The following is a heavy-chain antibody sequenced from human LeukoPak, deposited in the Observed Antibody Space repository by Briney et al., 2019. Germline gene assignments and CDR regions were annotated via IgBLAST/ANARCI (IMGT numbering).Heavy chain of an antibody. Sequence: ASVKVSCKASGYTFTGYYMHWVRQAPGQGLEWMGRINPNSGGTNYAQKFQGRVTMTRDTSISTAYMELSRLRSDDTAVYYCARLNYDFWSGYFNVFDYWGQGTLATVSS. CDR3: ARLNYDFWSGYFNVFDY. J-gene: IGHJ4*02. V-gene: IGHV1-2*06. D-gene: IGHD3-3*01. CDR2: INPNSGGT. CDR1: GYTFTGYY.